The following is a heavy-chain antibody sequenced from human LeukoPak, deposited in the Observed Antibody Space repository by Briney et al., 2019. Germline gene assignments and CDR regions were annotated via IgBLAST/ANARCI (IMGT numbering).Heavy chain of an antibody. CDR2: IYYSGST. J-gene: IGHJ4*02. D-gene: IGHD3-3*01. Sequence: PSETLSLTCTVSGGSISSYYWSWIRQPPGKGLEWIGYIYYSGSTNYNPSLKSRVTISVDTSKNQFSLKLSSVTAADTAMYYWGGGWAAFDLDYWGQGTLVTVSS. V-gene: IGHV4-59*01. CDR1: GGSISSYY. CDR3: GGGWAAFDLDY.